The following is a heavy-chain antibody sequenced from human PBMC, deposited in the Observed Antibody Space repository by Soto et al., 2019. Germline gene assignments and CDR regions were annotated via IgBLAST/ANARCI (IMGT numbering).Heavy chain of an antibody. CDR1: GGSISSSSYY. V-gene: IGHV4-39*01. CDR2: IYYSGST. J-gene: IGHJ4*02. D-gene: IGHD3-22*01. CDR3: AQSYDSSGYYVY. Sequence: QLQLQESGPGLVKPSETLSLTCTVSGGSISSSSYYWGWIRQPPGKGLEWIGSIYYSGSTYYNPSLKRRVTISVDTSKNQFSLKLSSVTAADTAVYYCAQSYDSSGYYVYWGQGTLVTVSS.